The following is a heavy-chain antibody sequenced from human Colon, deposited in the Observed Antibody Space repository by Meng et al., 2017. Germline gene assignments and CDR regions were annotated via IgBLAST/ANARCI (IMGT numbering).Heavy chain of an antibody. CDR2: IYHIGST. V-gene: IGHV4-4*02. D-gene: IGHD3-10*01. CDR1: GTSISRSNW. J-gene: IGHJ4*02. CDR3: ARENDSGNSYDH. Sequence: GQLQESGPGLVKPSGTLSLPCAVSGTSISRSNWWTWVRQAPGKGLEWIGEIYHIGSTNYNPSLKSRVTILVDESKNEFSLKLTSVTAADTAVYYCARENDSGNSYDHWGRGTLVTVSS.